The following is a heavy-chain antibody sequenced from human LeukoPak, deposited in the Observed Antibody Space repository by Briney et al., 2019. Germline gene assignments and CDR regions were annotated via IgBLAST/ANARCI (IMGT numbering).Heavy chain of an antibody. Sequence: ASVKVSCKASVYTFTGYYMHCVRQAPGPGLEWMGWINPNNGGTNYAQNFQGRVTMTRDTSISSAYMELSRLRSDDTAVYYCARSMDIVVVPAADSSGFDYWGQGTLVTVSS. D-gene: IGHD2-2*03. CDR1: VYTFTGYY. V-gene: IGHV1-2*02. J-gene: IGHJ4*02. CDR2: INPNNGGT. CDR3: ARSMDIVVVPAADSSGFDY.